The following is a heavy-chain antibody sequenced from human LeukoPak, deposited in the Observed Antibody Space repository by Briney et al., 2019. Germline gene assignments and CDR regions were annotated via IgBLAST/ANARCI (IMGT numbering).Heavy chain of an antibody. Sequence: PGVSLRLSCAASGFTFSNAWMSWVRQAPGKGLEWVGRIKSKTDGGTTDYAAPVKGRFTISRDDSKNTLYPQMNSLKTEDTAVYYCTTDALGDSSGYYYLFDYWGQGTLVTVSS. J-gene: IGHJ4*02. D-gene: IGHD3-22*01. CDR1: GFTFSNAW. CDR2: IKSKTDGGTT. CDR3: TTDALGDSSGYYYLFDY. V-gene: IGHV3-15*01.